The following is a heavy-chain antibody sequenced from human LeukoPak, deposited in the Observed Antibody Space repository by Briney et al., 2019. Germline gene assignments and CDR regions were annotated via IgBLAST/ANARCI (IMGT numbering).Heavy chain of an antibody. V-gene: IGHV1-2*02. Sequence: ASVKVSCKASGYTFTGYYMHWVRQAPGQGLEWMGWINPNSGGTNYAQKFQGRVTMTRDTSISTAYMELSRLRSDDTAVYYCARDQPQGYSGYALDVWGKGTTVTVSS. CDR3: ARDQPQGYSGYALDV. CDR1: GYTFTGYY. CDR2: INPNSGGT. J-gene: IGHJ6*04. D-gene: IGHD5-12*01.